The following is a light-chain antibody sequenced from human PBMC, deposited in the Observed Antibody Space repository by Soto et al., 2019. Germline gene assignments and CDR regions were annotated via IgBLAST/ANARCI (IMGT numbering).Light chain of an antibody. CDR3: SSCAGSNNFV. Sequence: QSVLTQPPSASGSPGQSVPITYPGTSRDVGGYIYVSWYQQHPGNAPRLMLYEATRLPSGVPDRVSGSKSGNTASLTVSALQAEDEAHSYCSSCAGSNNFVFGTGTKVTVL. CDR1: SRDVGGYIY. CDR2: EAT. V-gene: IGLV2-8*01. J-gene: IGLJ1*01.